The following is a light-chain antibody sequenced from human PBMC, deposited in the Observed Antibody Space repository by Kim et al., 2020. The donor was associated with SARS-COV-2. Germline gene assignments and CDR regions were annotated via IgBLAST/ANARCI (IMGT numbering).Light chain of an antibody. J-gene: IGKJ3*01. V-gene: IGKV3-11*01. CDR3: QQRNNWPFT. CDR2: DAS. Sequence: LSPGKGATLSCRASQSVSKFLAWYQQKPGQAPRLLISDASNRAAGIPARFSGSWSGTDFTLTISSLEPEDFAVYYCQQRNNWPFTFGPGTKVDIK. CDR1: QSVSKF.